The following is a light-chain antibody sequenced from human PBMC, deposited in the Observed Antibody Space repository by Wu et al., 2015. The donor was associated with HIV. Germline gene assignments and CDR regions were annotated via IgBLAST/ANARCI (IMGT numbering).Light chain of an antibody. V-gene: IGKV3-20*01. CDR3: QQYASSPQT. CDR2: GAS. CDR1: QRLSSFY. Sequence: VLTQSPGTLSLSPGERATLSCRASQRLSSFYLAWYQQKPGQAPRLLIYGASTRATGIPDRFSGSGSGTDFTLTISRVEPEDFAVYYCQQYASSPQTFGQGTKVEIK. J-gene: IGKJ1*01.